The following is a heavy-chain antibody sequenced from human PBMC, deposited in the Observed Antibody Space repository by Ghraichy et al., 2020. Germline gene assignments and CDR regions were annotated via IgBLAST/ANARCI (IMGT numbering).Heavy chain of an antibody. Sequence: GGSLRLSCAASGFRFSDYYMSWIRQAPGKGLEWVSYISTSGTTIYYADSVKGRFTISRDNAKNSLYLQVNNLRAEDTAFYYCARDANGFNAPDYWGQGTLVTVSS. CDR1: GFRFSDYY. CDR3: ARDANGFNAPDY. D-gene: IGHD2-8*01. V-gene: IGHV3-11*01. CDR2: ISTSGTTI. J-gene: IGHJ4*02.